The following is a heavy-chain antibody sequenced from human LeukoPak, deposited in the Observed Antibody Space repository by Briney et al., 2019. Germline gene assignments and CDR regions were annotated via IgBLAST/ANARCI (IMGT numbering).Heavy chain of an antibody. J-gene: IGHJ4*02. Sequence: ASVKVSCKASGYTFTGYYMHWVRQATGQGLEWMGWINPNSGGTNYAQKFQGRVTMTRDTSISTAYMELSRLRSDDTAVYYCARDGSGSYYVRLQLDDYWGQGTLVTVSS. D-gene: IGHD1-26*01. CDR3: ARDGSGSYYVRLQLDDY. V-gene: IGHV1-2*02. CDR1: GYTFTGYY. CDR2: INPNSGGT.